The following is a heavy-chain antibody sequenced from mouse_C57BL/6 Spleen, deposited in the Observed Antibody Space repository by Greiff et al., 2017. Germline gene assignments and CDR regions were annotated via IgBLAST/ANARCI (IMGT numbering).Heavy chain of an antibody. V-gene: IGHV1-52*01. J-gene: IGHJ3*01. Sequence: VQLQQSGAELVRPGSSVKLSCKASGYTFTSYWMHWVKQRPIQGLEWIGNIDPSDSETHYNQKFKDKATLTVDKSSSTAYMQLSSLTSEDSAVYYCASLGCAEGFAYWGQGTLVTVSA. D-gene: IGHD6-5*01. CDR1: GYTFTSYW. CDR3: ASLGCAEGFAY. CDR2: IDPSDSET.